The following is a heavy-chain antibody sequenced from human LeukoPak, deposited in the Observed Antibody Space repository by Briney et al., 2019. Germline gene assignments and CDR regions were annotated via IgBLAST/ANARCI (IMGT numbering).Heavy chain of an antibody. Sequence: GGSLRLSCAASGFTVSSTYMSWVRQAPGKGLEWVSVIYGGGKVYYIDSVKGRFTISRDTSKNTLYLQMNSLRAEDTAIYFCAKPGGGTYFTHNFFDPWGQGTLVTVSS. CDR2: IYGGGKV. CDR1: GFTVSSTY. D-gene: IGHD1-26*01. CDR3: AKPGGGTYFTHNFFDP. V-gene: IGHV3-53*01. J-gene: IGHJ5*02.